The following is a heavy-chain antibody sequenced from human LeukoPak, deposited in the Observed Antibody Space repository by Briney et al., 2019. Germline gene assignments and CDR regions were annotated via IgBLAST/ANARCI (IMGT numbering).Heavy chain of an antibody. J-gene: IGHJ4*02. CDR3: AKDLSSGSYSDY. CDR1: GFTFSNYA. D-gene: IGHD3-10*02. Sequence: PGGSLRFSCATSGFTFSNYAMHWVRQAPGWGVEWVAVMSYDGSNKYYADSVKGRFTISRDNSKNTLYLQMNSLRAEDTAVYYCAKDLSSGSYSDYWGQGTLVTVSS. V-gene: IGHV3-30-3*01. CDR2: MSYDGSNK.